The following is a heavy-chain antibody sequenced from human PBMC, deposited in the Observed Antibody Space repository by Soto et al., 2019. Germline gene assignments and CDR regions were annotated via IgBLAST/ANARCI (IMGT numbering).Heavy chain of an antibody. J-gene: IGHJ4*02. D-gene: IGHD6-13*01. CDR3: ARVLAAACTSFDY. CDR2: INPNSGGT. V-gene: IGHV1-2*04. CDR1: GYTFTGYY. Sequence: QVQLVQSGAEVKKPGASVKVSCKASGYTFTGYYMHWVRQAPGQGLEWMGWINPNSGGTNYAQKCQGWVTMTRDTSISTAYMELSRLRSDDTAVYYCARVLAAACTSFDYWGQGTLVTVSS.